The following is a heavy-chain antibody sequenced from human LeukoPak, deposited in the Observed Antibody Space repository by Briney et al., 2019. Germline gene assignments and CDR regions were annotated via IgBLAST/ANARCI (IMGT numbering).Heavy chain of an antibody. CDR3: ARSGDDILTGYPYYFDY. J-gene: IGHJ4*02. CDR1: GGSISSYY. D-gene: IGHD3-9*01. Sequence: SETLSLTCTVSGGSISSYYWSWIRQPAGKGLEWIGRIYTSGSTNYNPSLKSRVTMSVDTSKNQFSLKLSSVTAADTAVYYCARSGDDILTGYPYYFDYWGQGTLVTVSS. V-gene: IGHV4-4*07. CDR2: IYTSGST.